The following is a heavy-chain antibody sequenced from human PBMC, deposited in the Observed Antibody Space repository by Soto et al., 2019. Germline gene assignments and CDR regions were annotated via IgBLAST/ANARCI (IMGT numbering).Heavy chain of an antibody. CDR1: GYSFTSYW. CDR2: IYPGDSDT. V-gene: IGHV5-51*01. CDR3: ARHLTSAAFDY. J-gene: IGHJ4*02. Sequence: PGASLNSSGKGSGYSFTSYWSGWVRQMPGKGLEWMGIIYPGDSDTRYSPSFQGQVTISADKSISTAYLQWSSLKASDTAMYYCARHLTSAAFDYWGQGSLVTVSS. D-gene: IGHD7-27*01.